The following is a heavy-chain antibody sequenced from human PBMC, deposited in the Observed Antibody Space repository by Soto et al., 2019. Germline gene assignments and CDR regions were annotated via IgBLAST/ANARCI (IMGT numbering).Heavy chain of an antibody. CDR3: AKDFAWRAVADDVPLDY. CDR2: ISEGGGDS. V-gene: IGHV3-23*01. Sequence: DVHLLESGGGLVQPGGSLRLSCAASGFTFRIYAMSWVRQAPGKGLEWVSTISEGGGDSYFADSVKGRFTISRDDSKNTVDLLMNSLRTADTAVYFCAKDFAWRAVADDVPLDYWGQGTLVTVSS. D-gene: IGHD6-19*01. J-gene: IGHJ4*02. CDR1: GFTFRIYA.